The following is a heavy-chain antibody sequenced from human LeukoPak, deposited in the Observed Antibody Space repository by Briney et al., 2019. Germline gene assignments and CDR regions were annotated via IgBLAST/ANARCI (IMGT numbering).Heavy chain of an antibody. Sequence: GGSLRLSCAASGFTFSSYGMHWVRQAPGKGLEWVAFIRYDGSNKYYADSVKGRFTISRDNSKNTLYLQMNSLRAEDTAVYYCARAQRWFGAFDYWGQGTLVTVSS. CDR3: ARAQRWFGAFDY. V-gene: IGHV3-30*02. CDR1: GFTFSSYG. D-gene: IGHD3-10*01. CDR2: IRYDGSNK. J-gene: IGHJ4*02.